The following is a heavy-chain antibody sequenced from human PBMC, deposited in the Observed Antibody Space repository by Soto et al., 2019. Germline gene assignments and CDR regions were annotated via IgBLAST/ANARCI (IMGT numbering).Heavy chain of an antibody. D-gene: IGHD6-6*01. CDR3: VRATAARQRDYSYHYYLHI. Sequence: GGSLRLSCAASGFTFSSYAMSWVRQAPGKGLEWVSAISGSGGSTYYADSVKGRFTISRDNSKNTLYLQMNSLRSDDTAVYFCVRATAARQRDYSYHYYLHIWGKGTTVTVSS. J-gene: IGHJ6*03. V-gene: IGHV3-23*01. CDR1: GFTFSSYA. CDR2: ISGSGGST.